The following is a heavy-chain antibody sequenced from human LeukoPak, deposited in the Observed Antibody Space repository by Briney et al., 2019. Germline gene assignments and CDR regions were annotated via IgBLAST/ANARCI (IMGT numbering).Heavy chain of an antibody. CDR2: MNPNSGNT. CDR1: GYTFTSYD. CDR3: ASPRRLYDSSGADAFDI. D-gene: IGHD3-22*01. V-gene: IGHV1-8*01. Sequence: ASVKVSCKASGYTFTSYDINWVRQATGQGLEWMGWMNPNSGNTGYAQKFQGRVTVTRNTSISTAYMELSSLRSEDTAVYYCASPRRLYDSSGADAFDIWGQGTMVTVSS. J-gene: IGHJ3*02.